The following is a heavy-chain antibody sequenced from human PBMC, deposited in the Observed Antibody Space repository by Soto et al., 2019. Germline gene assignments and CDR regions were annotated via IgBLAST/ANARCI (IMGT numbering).Heavy chain of an antibody. V-gene: IGHV3-23*01. D-gene: IGHD2-15*01. CDR2: ISGSGGST. CDR1: GFTFSSYA. J-gene: IGHJ4*02. CDR3: AKHIVVVVAATLSY. Sequence: PGGSLRLSCAASGFTFSSYAMSWVRQAPGKGLEWVSAISGSGGSTYYADSVKGRFTISRDNSKNTLYLQMNSLRAEDTAVYYCAKHIVVVVAATLSYWGQGTLVTVSS.